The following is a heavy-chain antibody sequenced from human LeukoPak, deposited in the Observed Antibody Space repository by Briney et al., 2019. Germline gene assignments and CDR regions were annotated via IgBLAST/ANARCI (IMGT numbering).Heavy chain of an antibody. D-gene: IGHD6-13*01. CDR3: TRVRTIAAADY. CDR2: IRSKAYGGTT. Sequence: GGSLRLSSTASGFTSGDYAMSWFRQAPGKGLEWVGFIRSKAYGGTTEYAASVKGRFTISRDDSNSIACLQMNSLKTEDTAVYYCTRVRTIAAADYWGQGTLVTVSS. CDR1: GFTSGDYA. J-gene: IGHJ4*02. V-gene: IGHV3-49*03.